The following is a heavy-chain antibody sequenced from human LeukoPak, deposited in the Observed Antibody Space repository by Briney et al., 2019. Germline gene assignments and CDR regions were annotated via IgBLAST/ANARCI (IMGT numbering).Heavy chain of an antibody. J-gene: IGHJ5*02. CDR3: ARWPLWYSSSSGNWFDP. CDR1: GGSFSGYY. V-gene: IGHV4-34*01. D-gene: IGHD6-13*01. CDR2: INHSGST. Sequence: SETLSLTCAVYGGSFSGYYWSWIRQPPGKGLEWIGEINHSGSTNYNPSLKSRVTISVDTSKNQFSLKLSSATAADTAVYYCARWPLWYSSSSGNWFDPWGQGTLVTVSS.